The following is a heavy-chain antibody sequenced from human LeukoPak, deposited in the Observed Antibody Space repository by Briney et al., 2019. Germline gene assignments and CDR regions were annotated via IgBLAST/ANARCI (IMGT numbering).Heavy chain of an antibody. CDR2: IKEDGTKK. D-gene: IGHD5-18*01. V-gene: IGHV3-7*01. CDR3: ARVRGYSYGLDY. CDR1: GFTFRSYV. J-gene: IGHJ4*02. Sequence: GGSLRLSCAVSGFTFRSYVMSWVRQAPGKGLEWVATIKEDGTKKYYADSVKGRFTISRDNAKHSLYLQMNSLRAGDWAVYYCARVRGYSYGLDYWGQGTLVTVSS.